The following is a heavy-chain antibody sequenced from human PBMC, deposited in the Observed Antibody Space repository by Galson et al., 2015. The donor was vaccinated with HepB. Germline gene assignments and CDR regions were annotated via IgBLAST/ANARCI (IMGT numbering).Heavy chain of an antibody. CDR2: INTNTGNP. CDR1: GYTFTSYA. Sequence: SVKVSCKASGYTFTSYAMNWVRQAPGQGLEWMGWINTNTGNPTYAQGFTGRFVFSLDTSVSTAYLQISSLKAEDTAVYYCARDLRYFDWLLPNFDYWGQGTLVTVSS. J-gene: IGHJ4*02. D-gene: IGHD3-9*01. CDR3: ARDLRYFDWLLPNFDY. V-gene: IGHV7-4-1*02.